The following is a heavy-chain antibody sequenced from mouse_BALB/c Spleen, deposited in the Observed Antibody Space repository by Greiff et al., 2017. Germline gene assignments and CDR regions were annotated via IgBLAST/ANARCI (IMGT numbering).Heavy chain of an antibody. CDR1: GYSFTSYW. D-gene: IGHD4-1*01. Sequence: QVQLQQSGPQLVRPGASVKISCKASGYSFTSYWMHWVKQRPGQGLEWIGMIDPSDSETRLNQKFKDKATLTVDKSSSTAYMQLSSPTSEDSAVYYGAGTGTLDYWGQGTTLTVSS. CDR2: IDPSDSET. CDR3: AGTGTLDY. J-gene: IGHJ2*01. V-gene: IGHV1S127*01.